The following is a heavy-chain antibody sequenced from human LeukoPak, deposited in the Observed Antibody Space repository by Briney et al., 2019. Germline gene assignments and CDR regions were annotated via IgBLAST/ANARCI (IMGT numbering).Heavy chain of an antibody. CDR1: GGSMSPYF. V-gene: IGHV4-4*07. CDR3: ARGAGRDTGEAFDI. J-gene: IGHJ3*02. Sequence: SETLSLTCTVSGGSMSPYFWSWIRQPAGKGLEWIGRVYYSGSTEYNPSLNSRATMSVDTSNNQFSLDLSPLTAADTAVYYCARGAGRDTGEAFDIWGQGTMVTVSS. CDR2: VYYSGST. D-gene: IGHD1-14*01.